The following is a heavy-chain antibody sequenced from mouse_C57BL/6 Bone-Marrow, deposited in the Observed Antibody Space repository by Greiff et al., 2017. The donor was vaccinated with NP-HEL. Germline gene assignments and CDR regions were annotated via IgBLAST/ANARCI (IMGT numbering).Heavy chain of an antibody. J-gene: IGHJ2*01. Sequence: EVQLVESGPGLVKPSQSLSLTCSVTGYSITSGYYWNWIRQFPGNKLEWMGYISYDGSNNYNPSLKNRISITRDTSKNQFFLKLNSVTTEDTATYYCARGDGYRYFDYWGQGTTLTVSS. D-gene: IGHD2-3*01. CDR3: ARGDGYRYFDY. V-gene: IGHV3-6*01. CDR1: GYSITSGYY. CDR2: ISYDGSN.